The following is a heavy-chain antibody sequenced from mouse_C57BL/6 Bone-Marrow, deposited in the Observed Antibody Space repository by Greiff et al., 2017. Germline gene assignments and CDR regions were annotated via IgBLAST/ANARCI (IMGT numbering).Heavy chain of an antibody. CDR1: GYTFTSYW. CDR2: IHPNSGST. V-gene: IGHV1-64*01. J-gene: IGHJ4*01. Sequence: QVQLQQPGAELVKPGASVKLSCKASGYTFTSYWMHWVKQRPGQGLEWIGRIHPNSGSTNYNEKFKSKATLTVDKSSSTAYMQLSSLTSEDSAVYYCASEGFYYSYYYAMDYWGQGTSVTVSS. D-gene: IGHD2-1*01. CDR3: ASEGFYYSYYYAMDY.